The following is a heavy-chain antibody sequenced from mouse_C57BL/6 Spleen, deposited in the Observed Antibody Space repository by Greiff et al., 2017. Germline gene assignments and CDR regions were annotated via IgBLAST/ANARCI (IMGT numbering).Heavy chain of an antibody. J-gene: IGHJ2*01. CDR3: ARRSFYSNYEGYFDY. CDR1: GYTFTDYY. D-gene: IGHD2-5*01. V-gene: IGHV1-19*01. CDR2: INPYNGGT. Sequence: VQLQQSGPVLVKPGATVKMSCKASGYTFTDYYMNWVKQSHGKSLEWIGVINPYNGGTSYNQKFKGKATLTVDKSSSTAYMELNSLTSEDSAVYYCARRSFYSNYEGYFDYWGQGTTLTVSS.